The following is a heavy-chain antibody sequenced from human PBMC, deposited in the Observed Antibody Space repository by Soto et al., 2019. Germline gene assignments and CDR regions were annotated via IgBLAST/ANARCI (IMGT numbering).Heavy chain of an antibody. CDR2: ISSSSSYI. D-gene: IGHD3-3*01. J-gene: IGHJ4*02. CDR1: GFTFSSYS. V-gene: IGHV3-21*01. CDR3: ARGRFLEWLFDSPLDY. Sequence: GGSLRLSCAASGFTFSSYSMNWVRQAPGKGLEWVSSISSSSSYIYYAVSVKGRFTISRDNAKNSLYLQMNSLRAEDTAVYYCARGRFLEWLFDSPLDYWGQGTLVTVSS.